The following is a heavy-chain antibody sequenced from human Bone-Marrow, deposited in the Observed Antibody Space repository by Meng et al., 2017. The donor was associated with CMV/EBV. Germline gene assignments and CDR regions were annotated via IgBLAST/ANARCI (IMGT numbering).Heavy chain of an antibody. V-gene: IGHV3-21*01. Sequence: GESLKISCVASGFTFTTYSMNWVRQAPGKGLEWVASIRSTSPYIFYADSVKGRITISRDNAKNTLYLQMNSLRAEDTAVYYCAREGLLYSDPFDYWGQGTLVTVSS. CDR3: AREGLLYSDPFDY. CDR1: GFTFTTYS. J-gene: IGHJ4*02. D-gene: IGHD3-3*01. CDR2: IRSTSPYI.